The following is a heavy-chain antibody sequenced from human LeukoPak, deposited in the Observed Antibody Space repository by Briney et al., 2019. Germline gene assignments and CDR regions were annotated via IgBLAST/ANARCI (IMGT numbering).Heavy chain of an antibody. CDR1: GFTFSSYA. D-gene: IGHD2-2*01. J-gene: IGHJ6*02. CDR2: ISYDGSNK. Sequence: QPGGSLRLSCAASGFTFSSYAMHRVRQAPGKGLEWVAVISYDGSNKYYADSVKGRFTISRDNSKNTLYLQMNSLRAEDTAVYYCTREGGCSSNSCYLTLYYYYYYGMDVWGQGTTVTVSS. CDR3: TREGGCSSNSCYLTLYYYYYYGMDV. V-gene: IGHV3-30-3*01.